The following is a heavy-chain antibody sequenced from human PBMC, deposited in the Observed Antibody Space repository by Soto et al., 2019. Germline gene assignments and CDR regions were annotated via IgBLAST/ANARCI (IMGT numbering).Heavy chain of an antibody. CDR3: ASASRGVRGYWIYYGMDV. CDR2: LSSSSSYI. Sequence: EVQLVESGGGLVKPGGSLRLSCAASGFTFSSYSMNWVRQAPGKGLEWVSSLSSSSSYIYYADSLKGRFTISRDNAKNSLYLQMNSLSAEDTAVYYCASASRGVRGYWIYYGMDVWGQGTTVTVSS. D-gene: IGHD3-10*01. V-gene: IGHV3-21*01. CDR1: GFTFSSYS. J-gene: IGHJ6*02.